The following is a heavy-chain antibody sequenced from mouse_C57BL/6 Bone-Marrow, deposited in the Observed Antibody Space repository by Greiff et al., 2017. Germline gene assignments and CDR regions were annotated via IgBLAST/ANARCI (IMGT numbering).Heavy chain of an antibody. CDR1: GYTFTNYW. D-gene: IGHD2-3*01. Sequence: VQLQQSGAELVRPGTSVKMSCKASGYTFTNYWIGWAKQRPGHGLEWIGDIYPGGGYSNYNEKFKGKATLTADKSSSTAYMQFSSLTSEDSAIYYCARDDGYPCFAYWGQGTLVTVSA. CDR3: ARDDGYPCFAY. CDR2: IYPGGGYS. J-gene: IGHJ3*01. V-gene: IGHV1-63*01.